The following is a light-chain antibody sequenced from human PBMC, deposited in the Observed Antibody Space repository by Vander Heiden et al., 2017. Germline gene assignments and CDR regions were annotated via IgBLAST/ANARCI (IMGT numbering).Light chain of an antibody. V-gene: IGLV2-8*01. CDR2: EVS. CDR3: NSYAGSNNVV. J-gene: IGLJ2*01. CDR1: SSDVGGYKY. Sequence: QSALTQPPSASGSPGQSVTISCTGTSSDVGGYKYVSWYQQHPGKAPKLMIYEVSKRPSGVPDRFSGSKSGNTASLTVSGLQAEDEADYYCNSYAGSNNVVFGGGTKLTGL.